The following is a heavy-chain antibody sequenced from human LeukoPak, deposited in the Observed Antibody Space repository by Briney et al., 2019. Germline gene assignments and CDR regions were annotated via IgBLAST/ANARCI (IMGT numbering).Heavy chain of an antibody. CDR2: IKPDGSET. J-gene: IGHJ4*02. CDR3: ARDGYSYASDY. D-gene: IGHD2-2*01. V-gene: IGHV3-7*01. Sequence: GGSLRLSCAASGFSFSTYYMTWVRQAQGKGLEWVAHIKPDGSETYYVDSVKGRFTISRDNAKNSLYLQMSSLRAEDTAVYYCARDGYSYASDYWGLGALVTVSA. CDR1: GFSFSTYY.